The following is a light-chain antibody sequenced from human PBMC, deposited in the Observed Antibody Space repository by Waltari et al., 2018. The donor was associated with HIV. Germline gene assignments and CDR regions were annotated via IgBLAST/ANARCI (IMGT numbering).Light chain of an antibody. V-gene: IGLV2-14*01. J-gene: IGLJ3*02. CDR1: TSDVGGSTY. CDR2: EVN. Sequence: QSALTQPASVSGSPGQSITISCTGTTSDVGGSTYVPWYQQHPDKAPKLVIFEVNKRPSGVSNRFSGSKSGNTASLTISGLQAEDEADYYCSSYTSSRTLVFGGGTKLTVL. CDR3: SSYTSSRTLV.